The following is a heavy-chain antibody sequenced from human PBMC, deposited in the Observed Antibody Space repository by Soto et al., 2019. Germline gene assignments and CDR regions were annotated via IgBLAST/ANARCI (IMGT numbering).Heavy chain of an antibody. Sequence: QVQLVESGGGVVQPGRSLRLSCAASGFTFSSYGMHWVRQAPGKGLEWVAVIWYDGSNKYYADSVKGRFTISRDNSKNTLYLQMNSLRAEDTAVYYCARDRYCSGGSCYPPNYYYYGMDVWGQGTTVTVSS. CDR2: IWYDGSNK. D-gene: IGHD2-15*01. J-gene: IGHJ6*02. CDR3: ARDRYCSGGSCYPPNYYYYGMDV. V-gene: IGHV3-33*01. CDR1: GFTFSSYG.